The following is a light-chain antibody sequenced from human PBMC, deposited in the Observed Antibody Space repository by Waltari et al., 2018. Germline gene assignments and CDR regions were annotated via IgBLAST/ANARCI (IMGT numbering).Light chain of an antibody. CDR1: QSVRGNY. V-gene: IGKV3-20*01. CDR3: HQYGSSPPYT. J-gene: IGKJ2*01. Sequence: VLTQSPDTLSLSPGEGAPISSRARQSVRGNYLAWYQQKPGQPPRLLIHRASNRATDIPGRFSGTGSGTDFTLTISSMEPEDFAVYCCHQYGSSPPYTFGQGTKLEVK. CDR2: RAS.